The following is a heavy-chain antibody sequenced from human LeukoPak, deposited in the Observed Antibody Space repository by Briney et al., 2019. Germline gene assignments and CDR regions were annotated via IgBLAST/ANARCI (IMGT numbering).Heavy chain of an antibody. CDR1: GFTFSSYA. J-gene: IGHJ4*02. CDR3: AKVRPYGSGSSSYYFDY. Sequence: GGSLRLSCAASGFTFSSYAMSWVRQAPGKGLEWVSAISGSGGSTYYADSVKGRFTISRDNSKNTLYLYMNSLRTEDTAVYYCAKVRPYGSGSSSYYFDYWGQGTLVTVSS. D-gene: IGHD3-10*01. CDR2: ISGSGGST. V-gene: IGHV3-23*01.